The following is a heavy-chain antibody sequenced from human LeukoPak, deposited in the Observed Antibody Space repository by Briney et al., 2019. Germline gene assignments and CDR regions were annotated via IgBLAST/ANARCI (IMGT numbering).Heavy chain of an antibody. D-gene: IGHD3-10*01. CDR3: ARTTMIRGDLHSFDI. CDR2: ISAYNGYT. J-gene: IGHJ3*02. V-gene: IGHV1-18*01. CDR1: GYTFTKYG. Sequence: ASVKVSCKTSGYTFTKYGISWVRQAPGQGLEWMGCISAYNGYTNYAQKFQGRVTMTTDTSTRTAYMELRSLRSDDTAVYYCARTTMIRGDLHSFDIWGQGTMVTVSS.